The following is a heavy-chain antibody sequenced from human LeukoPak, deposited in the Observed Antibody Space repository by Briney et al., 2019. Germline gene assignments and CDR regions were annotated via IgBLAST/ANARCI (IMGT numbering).Heavy chain of an antibody. J-gene: IGHJ3*01. CDR3: ARGGTYGSGFSSSS. CDR1: GGSISSSSYY. V-gene: IGHV4-39*07. CDR2: IYYSGST. Sequence: SETLSLTCTVSGGSISSSSYYWGWIRQPPGKGLEWIGSIYYSGSTYYNPSLKSRVTISVDTSKNQFSLKLSSVTAADTAVYYCARGGTYGSGFSSSSWGQGTMVTVSS. D-gene: IGHD3-10*01.